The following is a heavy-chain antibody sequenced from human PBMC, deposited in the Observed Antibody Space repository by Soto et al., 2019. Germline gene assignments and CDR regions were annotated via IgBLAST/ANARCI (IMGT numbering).Heavy chain of an antibody. CDR2: TSSSGSFK. CDR1: GFSFSSDS. CDR3: ARDPPTGTTLEWADS. J-gene: IGHJ4*02. D-gene: IGHD1-7*01. V-gene: IGHV3-21*01. Sequence: EVQLVESGGGLVKPGGSLRLSCAASGFSFSSDSMGWVRQAPGKGLEWVSSTSSSGSFKNYADSVKGRFTISRDNAKNSLYLLLSGLKEEDTAVYYCARDPPTGTTLEWADSWGQGTLVTVSS.